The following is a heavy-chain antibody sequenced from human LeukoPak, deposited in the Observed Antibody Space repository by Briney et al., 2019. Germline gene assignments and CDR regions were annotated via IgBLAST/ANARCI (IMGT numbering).Heavy chain of an antibody. V-gene: IGHV3-30*18. D-gene: IGHD2-21*02. J-gene: IGHJ4*02. CDR2: ISYDGSNK. CDR1: GFTFSSYG. CDR3: AKEGACTGGDRYAFDY. Sequence: GGSLRLSCAASGFTFSSYGIHWVRQAPGKGLEWVAVISYDGSNKYYVDSVKGRFTISRDNSKNTLYLQMNSLRAEDTAVYYCAKEGACTGGDRYAFDYWGQGTLVTVSS.